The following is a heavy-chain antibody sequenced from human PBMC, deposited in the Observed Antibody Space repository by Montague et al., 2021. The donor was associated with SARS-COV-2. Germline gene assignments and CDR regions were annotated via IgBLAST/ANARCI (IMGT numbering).Heavy chain of an antibody. V-gene: IGHV4-34*01. CDR2: ITHNGST. D-gene: IGHD3-22*01. CDR3: ARGRVEITMMAVVFTGGIYYFDY. CDR1: GGSCSGDD. Sequence: SETLSLTCAVYGGSCSGDDWTWIRQYPGKRLEWMGEITHNGSTKYNPSLKSRATVSSDTSKNQFSLKLKSVTVADTAVYYCARGRVEITMMAVVFTGGIYYFDYWGRGTLVIVSS. J-gene: IGHJ4*02.